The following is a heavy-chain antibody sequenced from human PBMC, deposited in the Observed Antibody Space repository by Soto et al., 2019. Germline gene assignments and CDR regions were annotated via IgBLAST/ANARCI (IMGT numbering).Heavy chain of an antibody. J-gene: IGHJ4*02. D-gene: IGHD5-18*01. CDR2: ISYDGSNK. Sequence: GGSLRLSCAASGFTFSSYAMHWVRQAPGKGLEWVAVISYDGSNKYYADSVKGRFTISRDNSKNTLYLQMNSLRAEDTAVYYCAREADTAMVNYFDYWGQGTLVTVSS. CDR1: GFTFSSYA. CDR3: AREADTAMVNYFDY. V-gene: IGHV3-30-3*01.